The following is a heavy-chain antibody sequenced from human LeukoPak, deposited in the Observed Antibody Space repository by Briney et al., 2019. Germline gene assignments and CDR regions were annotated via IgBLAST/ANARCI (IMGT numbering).Heavy chain of an antibody. CDR1: GGTFSSYA. D-gene: IGHD3-10*01. J-gene: IGHJ4*02. CDR3: ELNYYGSGTFDY. CDR2: IIPICGTA. V-gene: IGHV1-69*05. Sequence: SLKVSCKASGGTFSSYAISWVRQAPGQGLGGMGGIIPICGTANYAQKFQGRVRITTDESTSNAYMELSSPRSEDTAVYYCELNYYGSGTFDYWGQGTLVTVSS.